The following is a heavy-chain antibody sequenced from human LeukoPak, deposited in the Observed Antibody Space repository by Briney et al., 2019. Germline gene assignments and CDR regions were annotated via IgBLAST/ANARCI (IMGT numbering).Heavy chain of an antibody. CDR3: ARDANAGYSVNWFDP. V-gene: IGHV3-7*03. CDR2: IKQDGSEK. D-gene: IGHD5/OR15-5a*01. CDR1: GFTFSRHW. J-gene: IGHJ5*01. Sequence: GGSLRLSCAASGFTFSRHWMSWVRQAPAKGLEWVSNIKQDGSEKHYMDSVKGRFTISRDNAKNSLYLQMDSLRAEDTAIYYCARDANAGYSVNWFDPWGQGTLVTVSS.